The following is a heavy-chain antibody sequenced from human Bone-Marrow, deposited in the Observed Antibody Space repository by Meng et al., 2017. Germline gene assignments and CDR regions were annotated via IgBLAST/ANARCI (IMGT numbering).Heavy chain of an antibody. V-gene: IGHV3-74*01. CDR1: GFTFSDYW. CDR2: INFDGGVT. CDR3: ARAMIYGGRADYYYGMDV. Sequence: SCVASGFTFSDYWMHWVRQGPGNGLVWVSRINFDGGVTSYAESVKGRFTISRENAKNTLYLQMNGLRAEDTAVYYCARAMIYGGRADYYYGMDVWGQGTTVTVSS. J-gene: IGHJ6*02. D-gene: IGHD3/OR15-3a*01.